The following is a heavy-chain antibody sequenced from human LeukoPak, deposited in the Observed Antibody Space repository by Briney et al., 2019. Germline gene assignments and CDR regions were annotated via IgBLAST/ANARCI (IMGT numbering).Heavy chain of an antibody. D-gene: IGHD3-3*02. CDR1: GFTFSSYA. V-gene: IGHV3-23*01. CDR2: ISGSGGST. CDR3: AKGTFSSFDY. Sequence: GGSLRLSCAASGFTFSSYAMSWVRQAPGKGLEWVSAISGSGGSTYYADSVKGRFTISRDNSKNTRYLQMSSLRAEDTAVYYCAKGTFSSFDYWGQGTLVTVSS. J-gene: IGHJ4*02.